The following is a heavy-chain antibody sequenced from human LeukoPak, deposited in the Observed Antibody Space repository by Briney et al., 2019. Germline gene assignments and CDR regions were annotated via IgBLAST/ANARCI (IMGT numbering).Heavy chain of an antibody. D-gene: IGHD3-22*01. CDR3: ARGHYDSSATTGYFDY. CDR2: IYYSGST. Sequence: SETLSLTCTVSGGSIGSSSSYWGWIRQPPGKGLEWIGTIYYSGSTYYKPSLKSRLTISVDTSKNQFSLKLSSVTAADTAVYYCARGHYDSSATTGYFDYWGQGTLVTVSS. J-gene: IGHJ4*02. CDR1: GGSIGSSSSY. V-gene: IGHV4-39*07.